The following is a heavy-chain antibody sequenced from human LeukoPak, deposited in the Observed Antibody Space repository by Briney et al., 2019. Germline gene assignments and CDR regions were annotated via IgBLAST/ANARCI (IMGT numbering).Heavy chain of an antibody. V-gene: IGHV3-7*03. CDR3: ARDTNYVWGSYDY. Sequence: GGSLRLSCAASGFTLSSYWMSWVRQAPGKGLEWVANIKQDGSEKYYVDSVKGRFTISRDNAKNSLYLQMNSLRAEDTAVYYCARDTNYVWGSYDYWGQGTLVTVSS. CDR2: IKQDGSEK. D-gene: IGHD3-16*01. CDR1: GFTLSSYW. J-gene: IGHJ4*02.